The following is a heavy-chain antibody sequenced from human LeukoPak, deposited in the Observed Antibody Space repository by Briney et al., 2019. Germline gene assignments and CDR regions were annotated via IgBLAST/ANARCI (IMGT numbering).Heavy chain of an antibody. J-gene: IGHJ4*02. Sequence: GGSLRLSCAASGFTFSAFWMHWVRQAPGKGLVWVSRINSDGSSTTYADSVKGRFTISRDNAKNSLYLQMDSLRVEDTAIYYCARDFFHSSVSRPFDYWGQGTLVTVSS. CDR3: ARDFFHSSVSRPFDY. CDR1: GFTFSAFW. V-gene: IGHV3-74*01. CDR2: INSDGSST. D-gene: IGHD3-22*01.